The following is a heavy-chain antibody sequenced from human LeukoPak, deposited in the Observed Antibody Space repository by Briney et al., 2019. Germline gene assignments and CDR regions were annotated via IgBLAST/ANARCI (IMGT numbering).Heavy chain of an antibody. CDR3: ARGGVYSTSAVDY. CDR1: GFTFSSYW. CDR2: INTDGSST. Sequence: GGSLRLSCAASGFTFSSYWMHWVRQAPGKGLLWVSRINTDGSSTTYADSVKGRFTISRDNAKNTLYLQMDSLRAEDTAVYYCARGGVYSTSAVDYWGQGTLVTVSS. J-gene: IGHJ4*02. D-gene: IGHD6-6*01. V-gene: IGHV3-74*01.